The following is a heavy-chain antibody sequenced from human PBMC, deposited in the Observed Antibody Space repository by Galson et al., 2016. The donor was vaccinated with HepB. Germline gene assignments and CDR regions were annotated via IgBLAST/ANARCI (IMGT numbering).Heavy chain of an antibody. Sequence: SLRLSCAASGFIFRTYAMHWVRQAPGKGLEYVSGISSKGSSTYYADSVKGRFSISRDNSKNTLYLQMSSLRAEDTAVNYCVKVGTTGDFFYYMDVGGKGTTVTVS. D-gene: IGHD1-7*01. V-gene: IGHV3-64D*06. J-gene: IGHJ6*03. CDR3: VKVGTTGDFFYYMDV. CDR2: ISSKGSST. CDR1: GFIFRTYA.